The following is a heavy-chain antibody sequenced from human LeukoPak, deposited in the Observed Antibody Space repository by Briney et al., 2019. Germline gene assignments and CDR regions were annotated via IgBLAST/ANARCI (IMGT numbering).Heavy chain of an antibody. J-gene: IGHJ4*02. Sequence: PGGSLRLSCAGSGFTFSSYWMHWVRQAPGKGLVRVARINTDGSSATYADSVKGRFTISRDNAKNTLFLQMSSLRAEDTAVYYCAGEPSTKRYPLELWGQGTLVTVSS. CDR1: GFTFSSYW. CDR2: INTDGSSA. D-gene: IGHD1-1*01. V-gene: IGHV3-74*01. CDR3: AGEPSTKRYPLEL.